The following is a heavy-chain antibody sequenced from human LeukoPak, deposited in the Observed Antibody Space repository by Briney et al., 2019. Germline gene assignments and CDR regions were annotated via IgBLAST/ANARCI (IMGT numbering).Heavy chain of an antibody. V-gene: IGHV3-7*03. CDR3: ARDQYDTWSRRGNFDS. D-gene: IGHD3-3*01. Sequence: SGGSLRLSCAASGFTLSSYWMSWVRQAPGKGLEWVANIKLDGSEKNYVDSVKGRFTISRDNTKNSLYLQMNSLRVEDTAVFYCARDQYDTWSRRGNFDSWGQGTLVIVSS. CDR2: IKLDGSEK. CDR1: GFTLSSYW. J-gene: IGHJ4*02.